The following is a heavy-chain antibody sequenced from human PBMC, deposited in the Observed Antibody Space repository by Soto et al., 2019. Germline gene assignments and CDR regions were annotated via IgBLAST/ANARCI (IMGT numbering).Heavy chain of an antibody. Sequence: PVGSLRLSCAASGFTFSSYSMNWVRQAPGKGLEWVSSISSSSSYIYYADSVKGRFTISRDNAKNSLYLQMNSLRAEDTAVYYCARVGPMVRGVITLGMDVWGQGTTVTVSS. CDR3: ARVGPMVRGVITLGMDV. D-gene: IGHD3-10*01. CDR1: GFTFSSYS. V-gene: IGHV3-21*01. J-gene: IGHJ6*02. CDR2: ISSSSSYI.